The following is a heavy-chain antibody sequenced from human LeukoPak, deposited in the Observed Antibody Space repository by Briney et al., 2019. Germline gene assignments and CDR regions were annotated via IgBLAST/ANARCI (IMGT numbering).Heavy chain of an antibody. V-gene: IGHV3-23*01. Sequence: GGSLRLSCAASGFTFSSYATSWVRQAPGKGLEWVSAISGSGGSTYYADSVEGRFTISRDNSKNTLYLQMNSLRAEDTAVYYCAKDIPMIKTATILATPDYWGQGTLVTVSS. CDR1: GFTFSSYA. CDR3: AKDIPMIKTATILATPDY. J-gene: IGHJ4*02. D-gene: IGHD5-24*01. CDR2: ISGSGGST.